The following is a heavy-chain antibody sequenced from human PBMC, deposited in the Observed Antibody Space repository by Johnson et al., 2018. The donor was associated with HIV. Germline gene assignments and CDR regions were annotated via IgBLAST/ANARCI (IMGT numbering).Heavy chain of an antibody. CDR3: ARDLSGNYGDAFDI. V-gene: IGHV3-53*01. CDR2: IYSGGST. J-gene: IGHJ3*02. D-gene: IGHD1-26*01. Sequence: VQLVESGGGLIQPGGSLRLSCAASGFTVSSNYMSWVRQAPGKGLEWVSVIYSGGSTYYADSVKGRFTISRDNSKNTLYLQMNSLRAEDTAVYYCARDLSGNYGDAFDIWGQGTMVTVSS. CDR1: GFTVSSNY.